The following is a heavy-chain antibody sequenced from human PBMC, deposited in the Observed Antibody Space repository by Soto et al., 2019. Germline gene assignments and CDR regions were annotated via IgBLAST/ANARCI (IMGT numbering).Heavy chain of an antibody. D-gene: IGHD3-3*02. J-gene: IGHJ5*02. V-gene: IGHV1-18*04. CDR1: GYTFTNYG. Sequence: ASVKVSCKASGYTFTNYGITWVRQAPGQGLEWLGWISLYSLETDYAQKFQGRVTMTTDTSTTTTYMELRSLTSDDTAVYYCARAISTRRSKWFDPLGQGSLVTVSS. CDR3: ARAISTRRSKWFDP. CDR2: ISLYSLET.